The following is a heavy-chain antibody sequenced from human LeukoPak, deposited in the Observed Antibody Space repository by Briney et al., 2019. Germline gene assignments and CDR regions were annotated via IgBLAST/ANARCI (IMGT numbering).Heavy chain of an antibody. CDR3: ARDYYYDSSGFFYG. D-gene: IGHD3-22*01. J-gene: IGHJ4*02. V-gene: IGHV3-23*01. CDR1: GFTFSSYA. Sequence: KAGGSLRLSCAASGFTFSSYAMSWVRQAPGKGLEWVSAISGSGGSTYYADSVKGRFTISRDNAKNSLSLQMNSLRAEDTAVYYCARDYYYDSSGFFYGWGRGTPVTVSS. CDR2: ISGSGGST.